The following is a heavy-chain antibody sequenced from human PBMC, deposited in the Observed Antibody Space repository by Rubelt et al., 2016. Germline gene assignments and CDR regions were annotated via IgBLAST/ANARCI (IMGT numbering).Heavy chain of an antibody. Sequence: QLQLQESGPGLVKPSETLSLTCTVSGSSISTSPYYWGWIRQPPGQGLACIGTIFYSGSPFYNPSLKSRVSISVDTAKNQFYRKLSSVTAADTAVYYCARVIIPAGNDYWGQGILVTVSS. J-gene: IGHJ4*02. V-gene: IGHV4-39*07. CDR2: IFYSGSP. CDR3: ARVIIPAGNDY. CDR1: GSSISTSPYY. D-gene: IGHD2-2*01.